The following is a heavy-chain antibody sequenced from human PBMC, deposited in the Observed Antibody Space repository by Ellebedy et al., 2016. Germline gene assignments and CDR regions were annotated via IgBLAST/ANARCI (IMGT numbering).Heavy chain of an antibody. Sequence: GESLKISXAASGFTFSSYAMSWVRQAPGKGLEWVTAVSSGGDSTYYAGSVKGRFTISRDNSKNTLYLQMNSLGAEDTAVYYCAKATQWVGGTLDFWGQGTLVTVSS. CDR2: VSSGGDST. J-gene: IGHJ4*02. V-gene: IGHV3-23*01. CDR1: GFTFSSYA. CDR3: AKATQWVGGTLDF. D-gene: IGHD3-16*01.